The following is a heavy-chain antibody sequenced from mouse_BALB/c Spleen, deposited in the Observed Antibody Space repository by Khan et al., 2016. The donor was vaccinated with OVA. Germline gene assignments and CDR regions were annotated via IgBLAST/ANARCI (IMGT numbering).Heavy chain of an antibody. CDR3: AKWDNSYYAMDY. V-gene: IGHV2-3*01. CDR1: GFSLSSYG. D-gene: IGHD1-3*01. J-gene: IGHJ4*01. Sequence: QVQLQQSGPGLVAPSQSLSITCTASGFSLSSYGVNWVRQPPGKGLEWLGVIWGDGSTNYHSALKSRLNINKDNSKSQVFLKLNSLQTDDTATYFCAKWDNSYYAMDYWGQGTSVTVSS. CDR2: IWGDGST.